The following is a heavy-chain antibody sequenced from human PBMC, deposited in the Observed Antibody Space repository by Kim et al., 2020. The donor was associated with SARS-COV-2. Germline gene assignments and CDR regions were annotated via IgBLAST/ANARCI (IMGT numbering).Heavy chain of an antibody. CDR3: AKGLGPYGITPFY. V-gene: IGHV3-23*01. CDR1: GFTFTSYG. CDR2: ISGTGDTT. J-gene: IGHJ4*02. D-gene: IGHD3-16*01. Sequence: GGSLRLSCAASGFTFTSYGMSWVRQAPGKGLEWVSAISGTGDTTYYADSAKGRFTISRDNSQNTLFLQMNSLRADDTAVYFCAKGLGPYGITPFYWGQGTLVTVSS.